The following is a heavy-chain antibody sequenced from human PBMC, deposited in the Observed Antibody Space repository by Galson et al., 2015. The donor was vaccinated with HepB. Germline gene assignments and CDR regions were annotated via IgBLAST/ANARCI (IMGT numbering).Heavy chain of an antibody. CDR1: GYTFSSCS. CDR2: ISAYNGKT. CDR3: ARGALVVVVDATQNNWFDP. Sequence: SVKVSCKASGYTFSSCSITWVRQAPGQGLEWMGWISAYNGKTDYAQQLQGRVTMTTDTSTSTAYMELRSLRSDDTAVYYCARGALVVVVDATQNNWFDPWGQGTLVTVSS. J-gene: IGHJ5*02. D-gene: IGHD2-15*01. V-gene: IGHV1-18*01.